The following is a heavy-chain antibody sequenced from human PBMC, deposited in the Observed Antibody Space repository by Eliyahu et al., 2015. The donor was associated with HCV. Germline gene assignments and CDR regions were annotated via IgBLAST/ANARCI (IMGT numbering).Heavy chain of an antibody. Sequence: QVQLVQSGAEVKKPGASVXVSCKASGYXFTSXXIHWVRXAPGQGLEWMGIIDPNGGSTSYAEKFQGRITVTRDTSTTTVYMELSSLSSEDTAVYYCARDPNWRLDYQYYGMDAWGQGTTVTVSS. CDR2: IDPNGGST. D-gene: IGHD5-24*01. CDR3: ARDPNWRLDYQYYGMDA. CDR1: GYXFTSXX. J-gene: IGHJ6*02. V-gene: IGHV1-46*01.